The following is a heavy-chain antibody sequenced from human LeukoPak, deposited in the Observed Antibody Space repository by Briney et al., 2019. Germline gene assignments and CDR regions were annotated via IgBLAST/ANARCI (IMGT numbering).Heavy chain of an antibody. J-gene: IGHJ3*02. CDR3: ARGDDYVGYCTNGVCSVAFDI. CDR1: GYSISSGYY. Sequence: PSETLSLTCTVSGYSISSGYYWSWIRQPAGKGLEWIGRIYTSGSTNYNPSLKSRVTISVDTSKNQFSLKLSSVTAADTAVYYCARGDDYVGYCTNGVCSVAFDIWGQGTMVTVSS. V-gene: IGHV4-61*02. D-gene: IGHD2-8*01. CDR2: IYTSGST.